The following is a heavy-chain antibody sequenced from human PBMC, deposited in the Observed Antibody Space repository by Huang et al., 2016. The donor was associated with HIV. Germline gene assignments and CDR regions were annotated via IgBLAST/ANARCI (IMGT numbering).Heavy chain of an antibody. V-gene: IGHV3-48*01. D-gene: IGHD3-22*01. CDR2: ISGTSSNI. CDR3: ARTEMEYYYGSSGYYPDY. J-gene: IGHJ4*02. Sequence: EVQLVESGGALVQPGGSLKLSCVVSGFDFSKYSMNWGRQAPGKGLEWVSDISGTSSNIYYADSVKGRFTISRDNAKNSVFLQMRSLRAEDTALYYCARTEMEYYYGSSGYYPDYWGQGTQVTVSS. CDR1: GFDFSKYS.